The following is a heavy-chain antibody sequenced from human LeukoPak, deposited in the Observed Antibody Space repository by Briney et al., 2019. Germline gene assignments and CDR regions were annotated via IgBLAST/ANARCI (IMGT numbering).Heavy chain of an antibody. V-gene: IGHV3-20*04. CDR3: AREVNDYSNYIFWFDP. Sequence: GGSLRLSCAASGFTFDDYAMHWVRQAPGKGLEWVSGINWNGGSTGYADSVKGRFTISRDNAKNSLYLQMNSLRAEDTALYYCAREVNDYSNYIFWFDPWGQGTLVTVSS. CDR2: INWNGGST. CDR1: GFTFDDYA. D-gene: IGHD4-11*01. J-gene: IGHJ5*02.